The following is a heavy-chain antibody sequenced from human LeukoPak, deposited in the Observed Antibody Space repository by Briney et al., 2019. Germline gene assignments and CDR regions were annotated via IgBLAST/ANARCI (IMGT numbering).Heavy chain of an antibody. CDR3: ARDSHYDRSGYYSY. D-gene: IGHD3-22*01. Sequence: ASVKVSCKASGGTFNNFAISWVRQAPGQGLEWVGGIIPMSGTANYAQKFQGRVTITADESTSTAYMELSSLRSEDTAIYYCARDSHYDRSGYYSYWGQGTLVTVSS. J-gene: IGHJ4*02. V-gene: IGHV1-69*13. CDR2: IIPMSGTA. CDR1: GGTFNNFA.